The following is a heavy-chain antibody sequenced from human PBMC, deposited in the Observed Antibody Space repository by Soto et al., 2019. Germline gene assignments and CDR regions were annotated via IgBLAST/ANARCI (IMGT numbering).Heavy chain of an antibody. D-gene: IGHD3-3*01. CDR2: IYSGGST. J-gene: IGHJ5*02. V-gene: IGHV3-53*01. Sequence: EVQLVESGGGLIQPGGSLRLSCAASGFTVSSNYMSWVRQALGKGLEWVSVIYSGGSTYYADSVKGPFTISRDNSKNTLYLQMNSLRAEDTAVYYCARANTIFGVVVFDPWGQGTLVTVSS. CDR1: GFTVSSNY. CDR3: ARANTIFGVVVFDP.